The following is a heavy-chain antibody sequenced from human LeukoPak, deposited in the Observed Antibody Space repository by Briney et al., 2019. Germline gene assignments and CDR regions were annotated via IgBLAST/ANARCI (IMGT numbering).Heavy chain of an antibody. CDR1: GYTFTSYG. CDR2: ISAYNGDT. Sequence: ASVKVSCKASGYTFTSYGISWVRQAPGQGLEWMGWISAYNGDTNYAQRLQGRVTMTTDTSTSTAYMELRSLRSDDTAVYYCARDIVLRSLEWLLSGDYYYGMDVWGQGTTVTVSS. V-gene: IGHV1-18*01. D-gene: IGHD3-3*01. CDR3: ARDIVLRSLEWLLSGDYYYGMDV. J-gene: IGHJ6*02.